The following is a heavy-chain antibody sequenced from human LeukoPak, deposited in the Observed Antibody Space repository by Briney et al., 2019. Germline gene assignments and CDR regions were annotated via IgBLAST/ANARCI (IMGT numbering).Heavy chain of an antibody. D-gene: IGHD3-10*01. CDR3: ARLYGSGSYYAYNWFDP. CDR2: INHSGST. V-gene: IGHV4-34*01. CDR1: GGSFSGYY. J-gene: IGHJ5*02. Sequence: SETLSLTCAVHGGSFSGYYWSWIRQPPGKGLEWIGEINHSGSTNYNPSLKSRVTISVDTSKNQFSLKLSSVTAADTAVYYCARLYGSGSYYAYNWFDPWGQGTLVTVSS.